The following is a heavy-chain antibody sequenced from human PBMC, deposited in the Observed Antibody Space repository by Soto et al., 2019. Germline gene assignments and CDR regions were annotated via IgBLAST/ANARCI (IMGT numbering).Heavy chain of an antibody. V-gene: IGHV4-30-4*01. CDR2: IYYTATT. CDR1: VGSISSSDYY. D-gene: IGHD3-9*01. CDR3: AREGITIPGDYYYYGMDV. J-gene: IGHJ6*02. Sequence: QVQLQESGPGLVKPSQTLSLTCTVSVGSISSSDYYWSWMRQTPGNGLEWIGNIYYTATTYYNPSLKSRLTISIDTSKNQFSLKVTSVTAADTAVYYCAREGITIPGDYYYYGMDVWGQGTTVTVSS.